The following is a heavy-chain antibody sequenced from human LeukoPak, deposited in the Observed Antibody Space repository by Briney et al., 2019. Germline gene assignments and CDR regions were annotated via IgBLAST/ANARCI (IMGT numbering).Heavy chain of an antibody. CDR2: IKQDGSEK. V-gene: IGHV3-7*01. Sequence: GGSLRLSCAASGFTFSSYWMSWVRQAPGKGLEWVATIKQDGSEKYHVDSVKGRFTMSRDNARNSLYLQMNSLRVEDTAVYYCARETGIPVAGLNPCYFDYWGQGTLVTVSS. J-gene: IGHJ4*02. CDR3: ARETGIPVAGLNPCYFDY. D-gene: IGHD6-19*01. CDR1: GFTFSSYW.